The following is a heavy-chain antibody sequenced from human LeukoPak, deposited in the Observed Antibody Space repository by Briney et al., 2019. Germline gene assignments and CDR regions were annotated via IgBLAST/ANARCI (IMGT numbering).Heavy chain of an antibody. CDR3: ARXGGXSSTSCAYLDY. CDR2: INPSGGST. J-gene: IGHJ4*02. V-gene: IGHV1-46*01. Sequence: ASVKVSFKASGYTFTSYYMHWVRQAPGQGLEWMGIINPSGGSTSYAQKLQGRVTMTRDTATSTVYMEVSSLRSGDTAVYYCARXGGXSSTSCAYLDYWGQGTLVTVSS. CDR1: GYTFTSYY. D-gene: IGHD2-2*01.